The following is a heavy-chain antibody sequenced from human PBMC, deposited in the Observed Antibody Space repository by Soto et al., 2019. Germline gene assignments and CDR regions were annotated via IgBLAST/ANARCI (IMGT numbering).Heavy chain of an antibody. D-gene: IGHD1-7*01. CDR1: GYTFTSYD. Sequence: ASVKVSCKASGYTFTSYDINWVRQATGQGLEWMGWMNPNSGNTGYAQKFQGRVTMTRNTSISTAYMELSSLRSEDTAVYYCARGPRLELHDYYYYMDVWGKGTTVTVSS. CDR3: ARGPRLELHDYYYYMDV. V-gene: IGHV1-8*01. CDR2: MNPNSGNT. J-gene: IGHJ6*03.